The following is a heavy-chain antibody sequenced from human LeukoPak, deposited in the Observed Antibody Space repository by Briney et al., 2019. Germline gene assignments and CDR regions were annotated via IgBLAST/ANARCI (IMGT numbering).Heavy chain of an antibody. J-gene: IGHJ6*02. CDR2: ISSSSSYI. Sequence: GGSLRLSCAASGLTFSSYSMNWVRQAPGKGLEWVSSISSSSSYIYYADSVKGRFTISRDNAKNSLYLQMNSLRAEDTAVYYCAREGSPDYDSSGYYYFTAFTTTGGYYNGMNDWGQGTTVTVSS. CDR3: AREGSPDYDSSGYYYFTAFTTTGGYYNGMND. D-gene: IGHD3-22*01. CDR1: GLTFSSYS. V-gene: IGHV3-21*01.